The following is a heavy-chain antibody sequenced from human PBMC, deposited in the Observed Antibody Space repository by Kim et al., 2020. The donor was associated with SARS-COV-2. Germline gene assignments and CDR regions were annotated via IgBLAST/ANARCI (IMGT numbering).Heavy chain of an antibody. D-gene: IGHD3-10*02. J-gene: IGHJ4*02. CDR1: GFTFSSSW. CDR3: LNMLGAPTNY. Sequence: GGSLRLSCAVSGFTFSSSWMHWVRLAPGEGLVWVSFINSDGSATWYADSVKGRFTISRDNAKNTLYLQLNSLRDEDTAVYYCLNMLGAPTNYWGQGTLVTVSS. V-gene: IGHV3-74*01. CDR2: INSDGSAT.